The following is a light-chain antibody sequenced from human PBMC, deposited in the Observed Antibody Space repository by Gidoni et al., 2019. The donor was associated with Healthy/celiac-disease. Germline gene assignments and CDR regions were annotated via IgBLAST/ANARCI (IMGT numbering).Light chain of an antibody. Sequence: DIQMTQSPSSLSASVGDRVTITCRASQSISSYLNWYQQKPGKAHKLLIYAASSLQSGVPSRFSGSGSGTDFTLTISSLQPEDFATYYCQQSYSTLGTFGPGTKVDIK. J-gene: IGKJ3*01. CDR2: AAS. V-gene: IGKV1-39*01. CDR1: QSISSY. CDR3: QQSYSTLGT.